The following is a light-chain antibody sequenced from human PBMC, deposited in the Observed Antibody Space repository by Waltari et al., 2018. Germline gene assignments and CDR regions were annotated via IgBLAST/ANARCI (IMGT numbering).Light chain of an antibody. CDR1: QNIDNN. J-gene: IGKJ4*01. V-gene: IGKV3-15*01. CDR2: GAS. Sequence: EVVMPQPPAALSVSPGVRVTISCKASQNIDNNLAWYQQKPGQSPRLLIYGASTRATGVPARFSGSGSGTEFTLTISSLQSEDCAVFYCQQYNRWPPLTFGGGTKVEIK. CDR3: QQYNRWPPLT.